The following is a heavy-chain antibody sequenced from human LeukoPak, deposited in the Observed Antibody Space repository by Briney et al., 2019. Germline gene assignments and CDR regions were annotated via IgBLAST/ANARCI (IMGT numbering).Heavy chain of an antibody. V-gene: IGHV3-48*03. CDR3: ARDGYRNVWYAFDY. J-gene: IGHJ4*02. CDR2: ISSSGSTI. CDR1: GFTFSSYE. Sequence: GGSLRLSCAASGFTFSSYEMNWVRQAPGKGLEWVSYISSSGSTIYYADSVRGRFTISRDNAKSSLYLQMNSLRAEDTAVNYCARDGYRNVWYAFDYWGQGTLVTVSS. D-gene: IGHD6-19*01.